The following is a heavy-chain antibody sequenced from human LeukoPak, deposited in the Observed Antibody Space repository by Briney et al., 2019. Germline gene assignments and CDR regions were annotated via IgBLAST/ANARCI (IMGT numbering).Heavy chain of an antibody. CDR3: ARDCSSTSCHDY. Sequence: GGSLRLSCAASGFTFRSYSMNWVRQAPGKGVEWVSSISSSSSYIYYADSVKGRFTISRDNAKNSLYLQMNSLRAEDTAVYYCARDCSSTSCHDYWGQGTLVTVSS. V-gene: IGHV3-21*01. J-gene: IGHJ4*02. CDR1: GFTFRSYS. CDR2: ISSSSSYI. D-gene: IGHD2-2*01.